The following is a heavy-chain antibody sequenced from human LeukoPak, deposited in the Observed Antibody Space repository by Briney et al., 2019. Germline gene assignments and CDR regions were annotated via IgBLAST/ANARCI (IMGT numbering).Heavy chain of an antibody. CDR1: GYTFTGYY. Sequence: ASVTVSCMASGYTFTGYYMHWVRQAPGQRLEWMGWINTNSGGTNYGQKFQGRVTMTRDTSISTAYMELSRLRSDDTAVYYCARVGGFDIFDYWGQGTLVTVSS. D-gene: IGHD2-15*01. V-gene: IGHV1-2*02. CDR3: ARVGGFDIFDY. CDR2: INTNSGGT. J-gene: IGHJ4*02.